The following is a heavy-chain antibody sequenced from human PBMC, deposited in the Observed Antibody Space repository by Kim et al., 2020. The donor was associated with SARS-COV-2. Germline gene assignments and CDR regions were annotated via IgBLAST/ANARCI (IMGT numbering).Heavy chain of an antibody. V-gene: IGHV3-23*01. D-gene: IGHD6-19*01. Sequence: GGSLRLSCVGSGFSFNTYAMSWVRQAPGRGLEWVSRSSGSGSGTYYADSVKGRFTISRDNSKNTLSLEMSSLRAEDTAIYYCAKGRYSGGWAYFDSWGQGTLATVPS. CDR2: SSGSGSGT. CDR3: AKGRYSGGWAYFDS. CDR1: GFSFNTYA. J-gene: IGHJ4*02.